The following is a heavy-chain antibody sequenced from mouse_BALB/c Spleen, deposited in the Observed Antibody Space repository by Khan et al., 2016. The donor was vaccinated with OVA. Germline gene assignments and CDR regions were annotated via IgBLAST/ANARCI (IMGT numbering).Heavy chain of an antibody. CDR3: AEPSHYWYSDV. Sequence: QMQLEESGPGLVAPSESLSITCTVSGFSLTSYGVSWVRQPPGKGLEWLGIISGDGNTTYHSVLRSRLIISTDNSKSQAFLRLISLQTDDTATFYCAEPSHYWYSDVWGAGTTVTVSS. CDR2: ISGDGNT. J-gene: IGHJ1*01. CDR1: GFSLTSYG. V-gene: IGHV2-3*01.